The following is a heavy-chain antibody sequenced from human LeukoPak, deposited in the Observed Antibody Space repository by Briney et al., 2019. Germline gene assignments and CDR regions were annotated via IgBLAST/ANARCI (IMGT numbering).Heavy chain of an antibody. D-gene: IGHD5-12*01. CDR3: VNLGYSD. Sequence: PGGSLRLSCEASGFSFSAAWMTGVRHAPGKGLEWVATIKNDGSDKYYVDSVKGRFTLSRDNAKNSVYLQMNSLRVEDTAVYYCVNLGYSDGGQGTLVSV. V-gene: IGHV3-7*01. J-gene: IGHJ4*02. CDR1: GFSFSAAW. CDR2: IKNDGSDK.